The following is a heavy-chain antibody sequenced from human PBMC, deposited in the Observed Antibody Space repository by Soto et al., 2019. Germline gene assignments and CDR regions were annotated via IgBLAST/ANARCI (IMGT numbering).Heavy chain of an antibody. D-gene: IGHD5-12*01. CDR3: VRAAGYSGIAYVYYYGMDV. Sequence: QVQLVESGGGVVQPGRSLRLSCAASGFTFRNYGMHWVRQAPAKGLEWVALVWYDGGNKNYVDSVKGRFTISRDNSTNLFKRQMNSLSDEATAVYYCVRAAGYSGIAYVYYYGMDVWGQGTTVTVSS. J-gene: IGHJ6*02. CDR1: GFTFRNYG. CDR2: VWYDGGNK. V-gene: IGHV3-33*01.